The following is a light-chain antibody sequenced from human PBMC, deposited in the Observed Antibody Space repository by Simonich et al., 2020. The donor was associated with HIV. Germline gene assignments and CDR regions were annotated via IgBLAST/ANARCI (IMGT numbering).Light chain of an antibody. Sequence: DIVMTQSPDSLAVSLGERATINCRSSQSVLYSSNNKNYLAWYQQKPGPPPKLLIYWASTRESGVPDRFSGSGSGTDFTLTISSLQAEDVAIYYCQQCYSHPHTFGQGTKLEIK. CDR2: WAS. CDR1: QSVLYSSNNKNY. V-gene: IGKV4-1*01. J-gene: IGKJ2*01. CDR3: QQCYSHPHT.